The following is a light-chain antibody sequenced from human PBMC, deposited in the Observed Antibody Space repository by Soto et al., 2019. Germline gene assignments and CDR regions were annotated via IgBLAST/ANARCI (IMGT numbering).Light chain of an antibody. CDR2: EVS. J-gene: IGLJ3*02. Sequence: QSALTQPASVSGSPGQSITISCTGTSSDIGGYNYVSWYQQHPGKAPKLMIFEVSNRPSGVSNRFSGSKSGNTASLTISGRQAEDDADYYCSSYTSSSTLVFGGGTQLTVL. CDR1: SSDIGGYNY. CDR3: SSYTSSSTLV. V-gene: IGLV2-14*01.